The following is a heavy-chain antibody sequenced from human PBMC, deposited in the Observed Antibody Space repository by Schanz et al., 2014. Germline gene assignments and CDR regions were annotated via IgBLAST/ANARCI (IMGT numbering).Heavy chain of an antibody. CDR2: ISGRDGST. CDR1: GFTFSSYA. Sequence: EVQLLESGGGLVQPGGSLRLSCAASGFTFSSYAMTWVRQAPGMGLEWVSAISGRDGSTYYADSVRGRFTISRDNSKNTLYLQMNSLRAEDTAVYYCANKWNLDYWGQGTLVTVSS. V-gene: IGHV3-23*01. CDR3: ANKWNLDY. J-gene: IGHJ4*02. D-gene: IGHD1-20*01.